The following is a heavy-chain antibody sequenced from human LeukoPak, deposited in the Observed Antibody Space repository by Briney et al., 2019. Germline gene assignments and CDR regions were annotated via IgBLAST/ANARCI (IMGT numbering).Heavy chain of an antibody. CDR2: ISISSSTI. Sequence: GGSLRLSCAASGFTFSSYDMTWIRQAPGKGLEWVSYISISSSTIYYTDSVKGRFTISRDNAKNSLYLQMNSLRADDTAIYYCARGPPLFDPWGQGTLVTVSS. CDR3: ARGPPLFDP. CDR1: GFTFSSYD. V-gene: IGHV3-48*01. J-gene: IGHJ5*02.